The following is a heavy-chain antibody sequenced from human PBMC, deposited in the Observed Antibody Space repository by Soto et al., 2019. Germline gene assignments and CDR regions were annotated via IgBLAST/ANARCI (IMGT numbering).Heavy chain of an antibody. CDR1: GYTFSSYA. V-gene: IGHV1-3*01. J-gene: IGHJ5*02. Sequence: ASVKVSCKASGYTFSSYAINWVRQAPGQRLEGMGWINAGNGNTKYSQKFQGRVTISRDTSASTAYMELSSLRSEDTAVYYCARGVSTVTPNWFDPWGQGAMVTVSS. CDR3: ARGVSTVTPNWFDP. D-gene: IGHD4-17*01. CDR2: INAGNGNT.